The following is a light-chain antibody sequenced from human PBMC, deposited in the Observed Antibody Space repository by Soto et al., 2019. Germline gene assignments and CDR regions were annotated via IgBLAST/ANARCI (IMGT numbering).Light chain of an antibody. CDR2: ETS. J-gene: IGKJ5*01. CDR1: QSVSSSH. CDR3: QQFGNSLYT. Sequence: EIVLTQSPGTLSLSPGERATLSCKASQSVSSSHLAWCQQKVGQPPRLLLHETSTRATGIPDRFSGSGSGTDFTLTISRLEPEDFAMYYCQQFGNSLYTFGQGTRLEIK. V-gene: IGKV3-20*01.